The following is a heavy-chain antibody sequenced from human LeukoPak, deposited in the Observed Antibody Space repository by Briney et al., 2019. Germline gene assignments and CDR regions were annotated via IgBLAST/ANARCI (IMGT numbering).Heavy chain of an antibody. V-gene: IGHV1-18*01. J-gene: IGHJ4*02. CDR3: ARGSSDFWTGYPQF. D-gene: IGHD3/OR15-3a*01. CDR1: GYTFTSFV. Sequence: ASVKXSCKASGYTFTSFVISWVRQAPGQGLEWXXWITTYNGLTTYARNIQDRVTITMDTSTSTAYMELRSLTSDDTAVYFCARGSSDFWTGYPQFWGQGTLLTVSS. CDR2: ITTYNGLT.